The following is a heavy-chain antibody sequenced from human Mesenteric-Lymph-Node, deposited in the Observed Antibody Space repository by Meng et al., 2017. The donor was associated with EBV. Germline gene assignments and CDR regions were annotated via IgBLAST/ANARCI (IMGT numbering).Heavy chain of an antibody. J-gene: IGHJ4*02. CDR1: GGSVSSDSHY. CDR3: ASVVTGAVDY. D-gene: IGHD2-21*02. V-gene: IGHV4-61*01. Sequence: QVQLQESGPGLVKPSXXLSLTCTVSGGSVSSDSHYWSWIRQPPGKGLEWIGYMYYHSGSTTYNPSLKSRVSISVDTSKNQFSLNLTSVTAADTAMYYCASVVTGAVDYWGQGTLVTVSS. CDR2: MYYHSGST.